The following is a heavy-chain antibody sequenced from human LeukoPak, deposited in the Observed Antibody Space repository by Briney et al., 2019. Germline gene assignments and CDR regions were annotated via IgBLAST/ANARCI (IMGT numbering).Heavy chain of an antibody. Sequence: HPGGSLRLSCVASGFTFTGPSMHWVRQAPGKGLEWVAVVGNDEKTIFYADPVKGRFTISRDNSKNTLYLQMNGLRDEDTAVYYCAKERQAGGTPFDYWGQGSLVTVSS. CDR3: AKERQAGGTPFDY. CDR2: VGNDEKTI. J-gene: IGHJ4*02. D-gene: IGHD1-26*01. V-gene: IGHV3-30*04. CDR1: GFTFTGPS.